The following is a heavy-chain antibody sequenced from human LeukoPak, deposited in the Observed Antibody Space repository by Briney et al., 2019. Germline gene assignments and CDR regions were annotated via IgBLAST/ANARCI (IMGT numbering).Heavy chain of an antibody. J-gene: IGHJ5*02. Sequence: GSLRLSCAASGFTFSSYSMNWIRQPPGKGLEWIGSIYYSGSTYYNPSLKSRVTISVDTSKNQFSLKLSSVTAADTAVYYCARHKGVVVVAATPGPGWFDPWGQGTLVTVSS. CDR2: IYYSGST. CDR3: ARHKGVVVVAATPGPGWFDP. D-gene: IGHD2-15*01. CDR1: GFTFSSYS. V-gene: IGHV4-39*01.